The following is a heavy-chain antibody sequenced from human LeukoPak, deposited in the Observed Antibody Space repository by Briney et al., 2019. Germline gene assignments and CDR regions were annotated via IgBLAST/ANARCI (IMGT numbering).Heavy chain of an antibody. CDR2: VWYAGSNK. CDR3: ARDPTTVTSYWYFDL. Sequence: PGGSLRLSCAASGFSFSSYGMHWVRQAPGKGLEWVAVVWYAGSNKYYADSVKGRFTISRDNSNKTLYLQMNSLRAEDTAVYYCARDPTTVTSYWYFDLWGRGTLVTVSS. D-gene: IGHD4-17*01. V-gene: IGHV3-33*01. CDR1: GFSFSSYG. J-gene: IGHJ2*01.